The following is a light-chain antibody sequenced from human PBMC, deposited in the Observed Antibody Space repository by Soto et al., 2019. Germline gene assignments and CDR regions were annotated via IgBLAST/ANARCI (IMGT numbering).Light chain of an antibody. CDR1: SSDVGGYNY. J-gene: IGLJ2*01. CDR3: CSYAGSYTLI. CDR2: DVS. Sequence: QSALTQPRSVSGSPGQSVTISCTGTSSDVGGYNYVSWYQQLPGKAPKLMIYDVSKRPSGVPDRFSGSKSGNTASLTISALQAEDEADYYCCSYAGSYTLIFGGGTKLTVL. V-gene: IGLV2-11*01.